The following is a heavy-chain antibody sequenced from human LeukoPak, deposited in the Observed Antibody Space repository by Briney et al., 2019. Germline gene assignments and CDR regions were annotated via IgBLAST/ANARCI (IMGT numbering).Heavy chain of an antibody. D-gene: IGHD4-17*01. Sequence: SETLSLTCAVYGGSFSGYYWSWIRQPPGKGLEWIGEINHSGSTNYNPSLKSRVTISVDTSKNQFSLKLSSVTAADTAVYYCARGRYGDHYGMDVWGKGTTVTVPS. V-gene: IGHV4-34*01. J-gene: IGHJ6*04. CDR1: GGSFSGYY. CDR2: INHSGST. CDR3: ARGRYGDHYGMDV.